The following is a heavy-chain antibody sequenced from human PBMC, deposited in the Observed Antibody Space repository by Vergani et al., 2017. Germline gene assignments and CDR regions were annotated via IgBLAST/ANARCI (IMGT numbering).Heavy chain of an antibody. CDR1: GDSISSGVSY. CDR2: IYSTGST. D-gene: IGHD3-22*01. CDR3: ARMGGYDEGDAFRIGYFDS. Sequence: QVQLQESGPGLVKPSQTLSLTCSVSGDSISSGVSYWNWIRQHPGKGLEWIGYIYSTGSTHHNPSLRRRINMSVDTSKNQFSRKLNSVTAADTAMYYCARMGGYDEGDAFRIGYFDSWGPGILVTVSS. V-gene: IGHV4-31*03. J-gene: IGHJ4*02.